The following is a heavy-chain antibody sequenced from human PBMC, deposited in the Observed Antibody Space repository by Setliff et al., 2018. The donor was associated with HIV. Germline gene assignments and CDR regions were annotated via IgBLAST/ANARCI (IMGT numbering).Heavy chain of an antibody. J-gene: IGHJ3*02. CDR3: ASSYGDYDAFDI. CDR2: ISYDGNNK. Sequence: LRLSCAASGFTFSNYGMHWVRQAPGKGLEWVAVISYDGNNKYYADSLKGRFTISRDNSKNTLYLQMSSLRAEDTAVYYCASSYGDYDAFDIWGQGTMVTVSS. CDR1: GFTFSNYG. D-gene: IGHD4-17*01. V-gene: IGHV3-30*03.